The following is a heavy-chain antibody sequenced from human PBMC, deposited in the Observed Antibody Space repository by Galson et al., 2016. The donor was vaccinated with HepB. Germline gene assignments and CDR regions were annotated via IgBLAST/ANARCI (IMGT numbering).Heavy chain of an antibody. CDR3: ARAYSTSLYIYLDY. Sequence: SETLSLTCAVSGDSISRTNWWSWVRQHPGKGLEWIGEIYHSGNTNYNPSLKSRVTITLDKSKNQFSLKLSSVTAADTAVYYCARAYSTSLYIYLDYWGQGTLVTVSS. J-gene: IGHJ4*02. CDR1: GDSISRTNW. V-gene: IGHV4-4*02. CDR2: IYHSGNT. D-gene: IGHD6-13*01.